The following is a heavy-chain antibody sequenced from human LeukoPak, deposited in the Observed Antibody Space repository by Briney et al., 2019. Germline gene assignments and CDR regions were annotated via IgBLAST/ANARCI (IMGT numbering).Heavy chain of an antibody. CDR1: GGSFSGYY. D-gene: IGHD4-11*01. CDR3: ARGLYSNPDNWFDP. Sequence: SETLSLTCAVYGGSFSGYYWSWIRQPPGKGLEWIGEINHSGSTNYNPSLKSRVTISVDTSKNQFSLKLSSVTAADTAVYYCARGLYSNPDNWFDPWGQGTLVTVSS. CDR2: INHSGST. V-gene: IGHV4-34*01. J-gene: IGHJ5*02.